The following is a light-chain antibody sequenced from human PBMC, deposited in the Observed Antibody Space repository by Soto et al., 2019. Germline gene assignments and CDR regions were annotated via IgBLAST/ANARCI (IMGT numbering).Light chain of an antibody. CDR2: QIT. CDR3: IAYTGTSTPYV. CDR1: SSDIGTYHY. J-gene: IGLJ1*01. Sequence: QSALTQPASVSGSPGQSINISCTGSSSDIGTYHYVSWYQQHPGKAPKLMIYQITDRPSGVSNRFSGSKSGNTASLTISGLQAEDEADYYCIAYTGTSTPYVFGTGTKVTVL. V-gene: IGLV2-14*01.